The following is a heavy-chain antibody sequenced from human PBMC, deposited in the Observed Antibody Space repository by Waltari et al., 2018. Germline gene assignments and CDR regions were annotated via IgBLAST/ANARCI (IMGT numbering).Heavy chain of an antibody. CDR1: GGNFSTYE. Sequence: QVQLVQSGAEVKKTGSSVKVSCKASGGNFSTYELNCVRQAPGQGLEWMGGIIPLFGSAHFAQNFQGRVTITAAASTTIAYMDLSSLGSEDTAVYYCARERSVYVTTGDAFDIWGQGTMVTVSS. D-gene: IGHD5-12*01. V-gene: IGHV1-69*01. CDR2: IIPLFGSA. J-gene: IGHJ3*02. CDR3: ARERSVYVTTGDAFDI.